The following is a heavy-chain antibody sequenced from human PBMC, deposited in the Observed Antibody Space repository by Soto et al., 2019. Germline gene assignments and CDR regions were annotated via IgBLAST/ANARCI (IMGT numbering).Heavy chain of an antibody. D-gene: IGHD5-18*01. V-gene: IGHV3-23*01. CDR1: GFTFSSYA. CDR2: ISGSGGST. CDR3: AKDVGGDTVMVN. Sequence: LSCAASGFTFSSYAMSLVRQAPGKGLEWVSAISGSGGSTYYADSVKGRFTISRDNSKNTLYLQMSSLRAEDTAVYYCAKDVGGDTVMVNWGQGTLVTLSS. J-gene: IGHJ4*02.